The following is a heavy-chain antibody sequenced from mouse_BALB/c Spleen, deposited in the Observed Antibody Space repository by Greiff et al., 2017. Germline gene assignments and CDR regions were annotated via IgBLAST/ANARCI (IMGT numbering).Heavy chain of an antibody. CDR3: AREDEGYPWFAY. CDR2: IDTSDSYT. V-gene: IGHV1-69*01. J-gene: IGHJ3*01. CDR1: GYTFTDYW. Sequence: VQLQQPGAELVMPGASVKMSCKASGYTFTDYWMHWVKQRPGQGLEWIGAIDTSDSYTSYNQKFKGKATLTVDESSSTAYMQLSSLTSEDSAVYYCAREDEGYPWFAYWGQGTLVTVSA. D-gene: IGHD2-3*01.